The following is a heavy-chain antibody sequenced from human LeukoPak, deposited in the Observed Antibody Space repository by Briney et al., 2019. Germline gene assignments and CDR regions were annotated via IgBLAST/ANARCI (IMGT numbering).Heavy chain of an antibody. CDR3: ARAGWIITSGIDY. Sequence: SETLSLTCAVSAYSISSGYRWGWIRQPPGKGLEWIGSIYHSGITYYNPSLKSRVTISVDTSNNQFSLELTSVTAADTAVYYCARAGWIITSGIDYWGQGALVTVSS. CDR2: IYHSGIT. CDR1: AYSISSGYR. V-gene: IGHV4-38-2*01. J-gene: IGHJ4*02. D-gene: IGHD3-10*01.